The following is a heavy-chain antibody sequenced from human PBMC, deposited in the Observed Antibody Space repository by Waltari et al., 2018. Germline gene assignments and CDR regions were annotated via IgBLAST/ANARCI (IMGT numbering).Heavy chain of an antibody. D-gene: IGHD3-10*01. CDR3: ASAYYGSGTFDS. CDR1: GGAISAYS. J-gene: IGHJ4*02. CDR2: IYYSGST. V-gene: IGHV4-59*08. Sequence: QLKLQESGPGVVKPSETLSLTCTVSGGAISAYSWNWFRQPPGQGLEWIGFIYYSGSTKYNPSLGSRVTFSLDKSNNHFSLQLTSVTAADTAVYFCASAYYGSGTFDSWGQGTLVAVSS.